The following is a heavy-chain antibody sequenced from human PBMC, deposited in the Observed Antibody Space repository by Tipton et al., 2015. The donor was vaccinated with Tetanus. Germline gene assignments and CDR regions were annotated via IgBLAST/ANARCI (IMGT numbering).Heavy chain of an antibody. J-gene: IGHJ1*01. Sequence: LRLSCTVSGGSINSVNYYWSWIRQPPGKGLEWIGYVFHSGSTKYNPSLKSRVTISMDRSENQISLKMTSVTAADTAVYYCAGVTAQRTELYFEHWGQGTRVPVSS. V-gene: IGHV4-61*01. CDR3: AGVTAQRTELYFEH. CDR1: GGSINSVNYY. D-gene: IGHD2-8*02. CDR2: VFHSGST.